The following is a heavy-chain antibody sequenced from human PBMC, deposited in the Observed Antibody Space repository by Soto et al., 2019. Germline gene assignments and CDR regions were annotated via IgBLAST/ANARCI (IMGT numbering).Heavy chain of an antibody. CDR3: ARLTI. V-gene: IGHV3-74*02. CDR1: GFTFSSYW. CDR2: RNGDGSRT. Sequence: EVQVVESGGGLVQPGGSLRLSCAVSGFTFSSYWMHWVRQAPGKGLVCVSWRNGDGSRTEYADSVKGRFTISRDNAKKMFYLQMNSLRAKDTVVYYCARLTIRGQGTLVTVSS. D-gene: IGHD3-3*01. J-gene: IGHJ4*02.